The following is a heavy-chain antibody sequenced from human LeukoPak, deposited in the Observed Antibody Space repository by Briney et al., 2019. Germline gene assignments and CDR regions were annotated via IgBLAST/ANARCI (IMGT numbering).Heavy chain of an antibody. CDR3: ASMTTYCGGDCYFFDY. V-gene: IGHV3-48*04. Sequence: GGSLRLSCAASGLSLSPYSMNWVCQAPGKGLEWISYISGSGNTIYYADSVKGRFTISRDNAKNSLYLQVNSLGAEDTAVYFCASMTTYCGGDCYFFDYWGQGTLVTVSS. J-gene: IGHJ4*02. CDR1: GLSLSPYS. D-gene: IGHD2-21*02. CDR2: ISGSGNTI.